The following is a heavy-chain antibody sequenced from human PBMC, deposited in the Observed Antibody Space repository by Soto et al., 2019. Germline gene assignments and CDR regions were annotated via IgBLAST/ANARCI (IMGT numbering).Heavy chain of an antibody. V-gene: IGHV3-30*18. CDR2: ISYDGSNK. CDR3: AKETRGYSAFTMGRYFDY. Sequence: LRLSCAASGFTFSSYGMHWVRQAPGKGLEWVAVISYDGSNKYYADSVKGRFTISRDNSKNTLYLQMNSLRAEDTAVYYCAKETRGYSAFTMGRYFDYWGQGTLVTVSS. CDR1: GFTFSSYG. J-gene: IGHJ4*02. D-gene: IGHD5-18*01.